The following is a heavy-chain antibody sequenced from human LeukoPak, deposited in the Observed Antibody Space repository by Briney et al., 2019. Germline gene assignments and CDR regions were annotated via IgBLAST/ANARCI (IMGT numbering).Heavy chain of an antibody. J-gene: IGHJ4*02. Sequence: GGSLRLSCAASGFTVSGNYMSWVRQAPGKGLEWVSIIDSGGRTTYADSVKGRFTMSRDNSKNTLYLQLNTLRAEDTAVYYCTRDSAPPTVAHYWGQGTLVTVSS. V-gene: IGHV3-66*01. CDR1: GFTVSGNY. CDR3: TRDSAPPTVAHY. CDR2: IDSGGRT. D-gene: IGHD4-23*01.